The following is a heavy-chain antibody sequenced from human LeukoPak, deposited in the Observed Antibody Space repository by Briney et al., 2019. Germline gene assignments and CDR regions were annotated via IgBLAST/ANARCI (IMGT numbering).Heavy chain of an antibody. J-gene: IGHJ4*02. CDR2: INHSGST. CDR3: ANLFTFFDY. D-gene: IGHD2/OR15-2a*01. Sequence: PSETLSLTCAVYGGSFSGYYWSWIRQPPGKGLEWIGEINHSGSTNYNPSLKSRVTISVDTSKNQFSLKLSSATAADTAVYYCANLFTFFDYWGQGTLVTVSS. CDR1: GGSFSGYY. V-gene: IGHV4-34*01.